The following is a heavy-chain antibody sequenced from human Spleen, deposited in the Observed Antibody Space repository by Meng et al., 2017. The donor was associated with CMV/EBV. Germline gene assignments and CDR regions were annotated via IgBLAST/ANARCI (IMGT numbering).Heavy chain of an antibody. Sequence: GSLRLSCTVSRGSISSSSHYWGWVRQAPGKGLEWIGSILYGGSTFYNPSLKSRVSISIDVSKNQFSLSLSSVTAADTAVYYCARVWGGDNWFDPWGQGILVTVSS. J-gene: IGHJ5*02. CDR2: ILYGGST. CDR1: RGSISSSSHY. CDR3: ARVWGGDNWFDP. D-gene: IGHD3-16*01. V-gene: IGHV4-39*07.